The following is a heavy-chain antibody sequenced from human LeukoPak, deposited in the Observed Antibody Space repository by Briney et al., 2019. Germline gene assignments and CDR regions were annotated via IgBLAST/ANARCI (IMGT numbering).Heavy chain of an antibody. V-gene: IGHV4-34*01. CDR2: INHSGST. D-gene: IGHD2-21*02. CDR3: ARGPFSVVTAIPYYFDY. Sequence: SETLSLTCAVYGGSFSGYYWSWIRQPPGRGLEWIGEINHSGSTNYNPSLKSRVTISVDTSKNQFSLKLSSVTAADTAVYYCARGPFSVVTAIPYYFDYWGQGTLVTVSS. J-gene: IGHJ4*02. CDR1: GGSFSGYY.